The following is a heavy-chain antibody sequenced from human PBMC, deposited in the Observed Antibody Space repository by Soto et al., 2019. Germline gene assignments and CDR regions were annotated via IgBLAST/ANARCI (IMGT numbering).Heavy chain of an antibody. D-gene: IGHD3-10*01. CDR2: IYYSGST. V-gene: IGHV4-59*08. CDR1: GGSISSYY. Sequence: SETMSLTCTVSGGSISSYYWGWIRQPPGKGLEWIGYIYYSGSTNYNPSLKSRVTISVDTSKNQFSLKLSSVTAADTAVYYCARQKTSGRPPYFDYWGQGTLVTVSS. J-gene: IGHJ4*02. CDR3: ARQKTSGRPPYFDY.